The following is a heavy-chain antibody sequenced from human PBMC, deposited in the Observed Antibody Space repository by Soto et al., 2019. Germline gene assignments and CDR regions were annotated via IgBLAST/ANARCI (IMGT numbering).Heavy chain of an antibody. CDR3: ARETTVVIRGAFDI. D-gene: IGHD4-17*01. V-gene: IGHV4-59*01. J-gene: IGHJ3*02. CDR2: IYYSGST. Sequence: SETLSLTCTVSGGSISSYYWGWVRQPPGKGLEWIGYIYYSGSTNYNPSLKSRVTMSVDTSKNQFSLKLSSVTAADTAVYYCARETTVVIRGAFDIWGQGTMVTVSS. CDR1: GGSISSYY.